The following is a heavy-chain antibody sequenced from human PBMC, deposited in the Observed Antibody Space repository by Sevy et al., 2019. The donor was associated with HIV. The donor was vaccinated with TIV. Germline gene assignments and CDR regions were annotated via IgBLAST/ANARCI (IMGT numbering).Heavy chain of an antibody. V-gene: IGHV6-1*01. CDR3: ARVPQFTAMVTSYYYYGMDV. CDR2: TYYRSKWYN. J-gene: IGHJ6*02. CDR1: GDSVSSNSAA. Sequence: SQTLSLTCAISGDSVSSNSAAWNWIRQSPSRGLEWLGRTYYRSKWYNDYAVSVKSRITINPDTSKNQFSLQLNSVTPGDTAVYYCARVPQFTAMVTSYYYYGMDVWGQGTTVTVSS. D-gene: IGHD5-18*01.